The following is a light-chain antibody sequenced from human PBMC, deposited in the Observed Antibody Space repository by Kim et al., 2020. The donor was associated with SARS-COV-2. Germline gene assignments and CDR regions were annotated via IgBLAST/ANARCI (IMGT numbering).Light chain of an antibody. CDR1: GSDVGGYNY. J-gene: IGLJ2*01. CDR2: EVT. V-gene: IGLV2-8*01. Sequence: QSALTQPPSASGSPGQSVTISCTGTGSDVGGYNYVSWYQQHPGKAPQLMIYEVTKRPSGVPDRFSGSKSGNTASLTVSGLQAEDEADYYCSSYAHSNKFGVVFGGGTQLTVL. CDR3: SSYAHSNKFGVV.